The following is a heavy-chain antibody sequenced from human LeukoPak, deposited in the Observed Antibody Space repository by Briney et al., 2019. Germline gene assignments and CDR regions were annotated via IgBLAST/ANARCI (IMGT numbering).Heavy chain of an antibody. CDR2: ISTDGSST. V-gene: IGHV3-74*01. J-gene: IGHJ3*02. CDR3: VREYSSXSXRAFDM. Sequence: GGSLRLSCAASGFTFSSYWMHWVRQAPGKGLVWVSRISTDGSSTNSADSVKGRLTISRDNAKNTLYLQMNSLRAEDTAVYYCVREYSSXSXRAFDMXGQGTMXTVS. D-gene: IGHD6-6*01. CDR1: GFTFSSYW.